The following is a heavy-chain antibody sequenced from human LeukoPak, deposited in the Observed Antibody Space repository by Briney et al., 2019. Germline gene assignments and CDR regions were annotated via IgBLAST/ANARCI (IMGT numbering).Heavy chain of an antibody. CDR1: GGSLSTHH. CDR3: ARNRGDGYNWYYFDY. D-gene: IGHD5-24*01. CDR2: ISDSGST. Sequence: SETLSLTCVVSGGSLSTHHWSWIRQSPGRGLEWIGYISDSGSTNYNPSLKSRVTISVDTSKNQFSLKLSSVTAADTAVYYCARNRGDGYNWYYFDYWGQGTLVTVSS. V-gene: IGHV4-59*11. J-gene: IGHJ4*02.